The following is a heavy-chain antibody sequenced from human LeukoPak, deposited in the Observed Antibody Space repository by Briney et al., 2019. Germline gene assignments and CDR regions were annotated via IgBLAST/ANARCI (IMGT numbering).Heavy chain of an antibody. CDR2: ISKSDGTI. Sequence: PGGSLRLSCAASGFTFSSYEMNWVRQAPGKGLEWVSAISKSDGTIYYADSVKGRFTISGDNAKNSLYLHMNSLRAEDTAIYYCARVVYGMDVWGRGTTVTVSS. D-gene: IGHD3-10*01. CDR1: GFTFSSYE. V-gene: IGHV3-48*03. J-gene: IGHJ6*02. CDR3: ARVVYGMDV.